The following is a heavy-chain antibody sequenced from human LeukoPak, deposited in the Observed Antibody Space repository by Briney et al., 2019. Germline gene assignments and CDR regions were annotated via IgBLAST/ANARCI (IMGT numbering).Heavy chain of an antibody. D-gene: IGHD5-18*01. V-gene: IGHV1-8*01. CDR3: ARRNTAMVAGLDY. J-gene: IGHJ4*02. Sequence: ASVKVSCKASGYTFTTYDINWVRQATGQGLEWMEWMNPNSGNTGYAQKFQGRVTMTRNTSISTAFMELSGLRSEDTAVYFCARRNTAMVAGLDYWGQGSLVTVSS. CDR1: GYTFTTYD. CDR2: MNPNSGNT.